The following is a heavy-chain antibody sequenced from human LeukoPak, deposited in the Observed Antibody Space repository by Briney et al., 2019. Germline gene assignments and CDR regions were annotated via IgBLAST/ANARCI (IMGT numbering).Heavy chain of an antibody. CDR1: GFTFSNYA. CDR3: AKDIQLST. D-gene: IGHD3-16*02. Sequence: GGSLRLSCAASGFTFSNYAMTWVRQAPGKGLEWVSLISSSGGNTYYADSVKGRFTISRDNSKNTLSLQMNSLRVEDTAIYYCAKDIQLSTWGLGTMVTVS. J-gene: IGHJ3*01. V-gene: IGHV3-23*01. CDR2: ISSSGGNT.